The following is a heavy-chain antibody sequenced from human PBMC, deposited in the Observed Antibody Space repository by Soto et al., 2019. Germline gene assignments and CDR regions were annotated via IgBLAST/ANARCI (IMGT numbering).Heavy chain of an antibody. Sequence: ASVKVSCKASGYTFTGYYMDWVRQAPGQGLEWMGIINPSGGSTSYAQKFQGRVTMTRDTSTSTVYMELSSLRSEDTAVYYCARRGGSTGSFDYWGQGTLVTVSS. CDR3: ARRGGSTGSFDY. D-gene: IGHD4-17*01. J-gene: IGHJ4*02. CDR2: INPSGGST. CDR1: GYTFTGYY. V-gene: IGHV1-46*01.